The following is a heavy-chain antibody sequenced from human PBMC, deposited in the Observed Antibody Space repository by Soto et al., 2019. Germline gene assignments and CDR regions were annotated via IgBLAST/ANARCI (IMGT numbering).Heavy chain of an antibody. V-gene: IGHV4-31*03. CDR3: ARVAIDAGTGEDY. D-gene: IGHD6-13*01. J-gene: IGHJ4*02. Sequence: SETLSLTCTVSGGSISSGGYYWSWIRQHPGKGLEWIGYIYYSGSTYYNPSLKSRVTISVDMSKNQFSLKLSSVTAADTAVYYCARVAIDAGTGEDYWGPGTMLTVYS. CDR2: IYYSGST. CDR1: GGSISSGGYY.